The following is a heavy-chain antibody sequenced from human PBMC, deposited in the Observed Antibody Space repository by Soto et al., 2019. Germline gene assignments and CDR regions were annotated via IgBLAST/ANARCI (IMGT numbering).Heavy chain of an antibody. CDR1: GGSISSYY. CDR3: TVVTMDNFDY. V-gene: IGHV4-59*01. CDR2: IYYSGST. D-gene: IGHD3-10*01. Sequence: SETLSLTCTVSGGSISSYYWSWIRQPPGKGLEWIGYIYYSGSTNYNPSLKSRVTISVDTSKNQFSLKLSSVTAADTAVYYCTVVTMDNFDYWGQGTLVT. J-gene: IGHJ4*02.